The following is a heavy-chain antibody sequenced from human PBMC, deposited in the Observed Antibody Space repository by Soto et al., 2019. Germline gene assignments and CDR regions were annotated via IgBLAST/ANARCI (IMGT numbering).Heavy chain of an antibody. V-gene: IGHV3-30-3*01. CDR1: GFTFSSCG. Sequence: GGSLRLSCAASGFTFSSCGMHWVRQAPGKGLEWVAVISYDGSNKYYADSVKGRFTISRDNAKNSLYLQMNSLRAEDTAVYYCARGGSSSSEGLDVWGQGTKLTVSS. CDR2: ISYDGSNK. J-gene: IGHJ6*02. CDR3: ARGGSSSSEGLDV. D-gene: IGHD6-6*01.